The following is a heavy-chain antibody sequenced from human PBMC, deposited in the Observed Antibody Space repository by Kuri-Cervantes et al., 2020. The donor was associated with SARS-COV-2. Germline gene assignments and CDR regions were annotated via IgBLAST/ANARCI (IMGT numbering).Heavy chain of an antibody. J-gene: IGHJ4*02. CDR3: AKDGGGRPTHSDY. CDR1: GFTFSSYG. CDR2: IRYDGSNK. Sequence: GESLKISCAASGFTFSSYGMHWVRQAPGKGLEWVAFIRYDGSNKYYADSVRGRFTISRDNSKNTLYLQMNSLRAEDTAVYYCAKDGGGRPTHSDYWGQGTLVTVSS. D-gene: IGHD2-15*01. V-gene: IGHV3-30*02.